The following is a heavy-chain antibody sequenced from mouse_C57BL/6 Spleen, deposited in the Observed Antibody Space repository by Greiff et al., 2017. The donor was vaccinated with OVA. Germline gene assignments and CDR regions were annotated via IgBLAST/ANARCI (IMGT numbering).Heavy chain of an antibody. CDR3: ARNYGSSYVGYAMDY. V-gene: IGHV1-18*01. CDR2: INPNNGGT. CDR1: GYTFTDYN. Sequence: VQLQQSGPELVKPGASVKIPCKASGYTFTDYNMDWVKQSHGKSLEWIGDINPNNGGTIYNQKFKGKATLTVDKSSSTAYMELSSLTSEDSAVYYCARNYGSSYVGYAMDYWGQGTSVTVSS. D-gene: IGHD1-1*01. J-gene: IGHJ4*01.